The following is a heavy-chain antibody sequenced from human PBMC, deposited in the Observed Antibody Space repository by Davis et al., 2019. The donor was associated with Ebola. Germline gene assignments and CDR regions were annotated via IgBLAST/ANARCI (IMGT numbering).Heavy chain of an antibody. Sequence: PSETLSLTCAVYGGSFSGYYWSWIRQPPGKGLEWIGEINHSGSTNYNPSLKSRVTISVDTSKNQFSLKLSSVTAADTAVYYCATLPYGMDVWGQGTTVTVSS. CDR3: ATLPYGMDV. CDR1: GGSFSGYY. V-gene: IGHV4-34*01. CDR2: INHSGST. J-gene: IGHJ6*02.